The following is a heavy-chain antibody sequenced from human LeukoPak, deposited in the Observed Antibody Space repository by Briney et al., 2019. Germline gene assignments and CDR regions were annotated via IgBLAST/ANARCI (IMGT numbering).Heavy chain of an antibody. Sequence: GGSLRLSCAASGFTFSSYWMSWVRQAPGKGLEWVANIKQDGSEKYYVDSVKGRFTISRDNAKNSLYLQMNSLRAEDTAVYYCARDGGLRTIYAWGPPDAFDIWGQGTMVTVSS. V-gene: IGHV3-7*01. J-gene: IGHJ3*02. CDR2: IKQDGSEK. CDR3: ARDGGLRTIYAWGPPDAFDI. D-gene: IGHD3-16*01. CDR1: GFTFSSYW.